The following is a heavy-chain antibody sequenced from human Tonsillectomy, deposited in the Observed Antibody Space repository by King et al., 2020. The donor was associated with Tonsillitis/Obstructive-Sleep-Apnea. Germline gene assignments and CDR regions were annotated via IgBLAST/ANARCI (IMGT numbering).Heavy chain of an antibody. J-gene: IGHJ4*02. CDR1: GFTLTSYY. D-gene: IGHD3-3*01. V-gene: IGHV1-46*01. CDR3: SRQEWFSLDY. CDR2: INPSGGST. Sequence: QLVQSGAEVKKPGASVKVSCKASGFTLTSYYMHWVRQAPGQGLEWMGIINPSGGSTSYAQKFQGRVTMTRDTSTSTVYMELSSLRSEDTAVYYCSRQEWFSLDYWGQGTLVTVSS.